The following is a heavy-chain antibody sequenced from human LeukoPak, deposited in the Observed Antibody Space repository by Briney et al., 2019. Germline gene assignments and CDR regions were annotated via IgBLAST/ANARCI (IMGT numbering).Heavy chain of an antibody. CDR2: ISYEGSNK. J-gene: IGHJ4*02. CDR3: AKDRDYYGSGSYGDY. V-gene: IGHV3-30*18. CDR1: GFTFSSYG. D-gene: IGHD3-10*01. Sequence: GGSLRLSCAASGFTFSSYGMHWVRQAPGKGLEWVAVISYEGSNKYYADSVKGRFTISRDNSKNTLYLQMNILRAEDTAVYYCAKDRDYYGSGSYGDYWGQGTLVTVSS.